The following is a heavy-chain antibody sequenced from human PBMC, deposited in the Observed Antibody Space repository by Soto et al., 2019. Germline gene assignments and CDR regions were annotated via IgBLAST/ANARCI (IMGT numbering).Heavy chain of an antibody. CDR2: ISHDGTGK. D-gene: IGHD3-22*01. J-gene: IGHJ6*02. CDR3: ARTYYYGSSDYYGPRDYYYGMDV. Sequence: GGSLRLSCAASGFTFSDYAIHWVRQAPGKGLKWVAVISHDGTGKYYADSMNGRLTISRDGSKDTVYLQVDTVRADDTAMYFCARTYYYGSSDYYGPRDYYYGMDVWGQGTTVTVSS. V-gene: IGHV3-30-3*01. CDR1: GFTFSDYA.